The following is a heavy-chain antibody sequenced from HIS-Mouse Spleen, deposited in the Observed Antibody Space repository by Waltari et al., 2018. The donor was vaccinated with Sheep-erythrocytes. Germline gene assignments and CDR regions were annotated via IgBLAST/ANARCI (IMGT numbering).Heavy chain of an antibody. V-gene: IGHV3-21*01. D-gene: IGHD4-17*01. J-gene: IGHJ4*02. CDR2: ISSSSYI. CDR3: ARVAAVTTYYFDY. Sequence: EVQLVESGGGLVKPGGSLRLSCAASGFTFSSYSMNWVRQAPGKGLEWVSSISSSSYIDYADSVKGRFTISRDNAKNSLYLQMNSLRAEDTAVYYCARVAAVTTYYFDYWGQGTLVTVSS. CDR1: GFTFSSYS.